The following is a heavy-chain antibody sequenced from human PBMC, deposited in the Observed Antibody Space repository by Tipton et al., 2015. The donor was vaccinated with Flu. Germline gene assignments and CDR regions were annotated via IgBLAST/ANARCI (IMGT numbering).Heavy chain of an antibody. V-gene: IGHV3-74*01. CDR1: GFTFSSYW. D-gene: IGHD6-13*01. Sequence: SLRLSCAASGFTFSSYWMHWVRQAPGKGLVWVSRINSDGSSTSYADSVKGRFTISRDNAKNTLYLQMNSLRAEDTAVYYCARGPLPDSNWYNGMDVWGQGTTVTVSS. CDR3: ARGPLPDSNWYNGMDV. J-gene: IGHJ6*02. CDR2: INSDGSST.